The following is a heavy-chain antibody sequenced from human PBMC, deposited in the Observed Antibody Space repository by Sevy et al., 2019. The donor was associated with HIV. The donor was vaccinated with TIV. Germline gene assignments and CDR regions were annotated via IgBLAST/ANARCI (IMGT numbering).Heavy chain of an antibody. D-gene: IGHD6-13*01. CDR3: ARGIAAPRGMDV. CDR2: LYYSGST. J-gene: IGHJ6*02. V-gene: IGHV4-59*01. Sequence: SENLSLTCTVSGDSISGYYWSWIRQPPGKGLEWIAYLYYSGSTNYNPSLKSRVTISVDTTKNQVSLKVRSVTAADTAVYYCARGIAAPRGMDVWGQGTTVTVSS. CDR1: GDSISGYY.